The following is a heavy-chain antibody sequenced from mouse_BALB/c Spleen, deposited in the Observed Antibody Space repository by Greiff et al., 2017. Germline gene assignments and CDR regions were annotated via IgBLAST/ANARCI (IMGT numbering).Heavy chain of an antibody. CDR3: KTTVVARNFDY. D-gene: IGHD1-1*01. CDR1: GYTFTDHA. Sequence: VQLQQSDAELVKPGASVKISCKASGYTFTDHAIHWVKQKPEQGLEWIGYISPGNGDIKYNEKFKGKATLTADKSSSTAYMQLNSLTSEDSAVYFCKTTVVARNFDYWGQGTTRTVSS. V-gene: IGHV1S53*02. CDR2: ISPGNGDI. J-gene: IGHJ2*01.